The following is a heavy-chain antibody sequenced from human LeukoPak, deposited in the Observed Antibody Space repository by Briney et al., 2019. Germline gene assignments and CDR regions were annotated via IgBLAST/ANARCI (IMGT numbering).Heavy chain of an antibody. CDR2: TYYSGST. J-gene: IGHJ4*02. Sequence: PSETLYLTCTVSGGSLSRDNYYWGRIRPTPVKGLEWHGNTYYSGSTFYNPSIKSPVTISVDRSKNQFSLKRSSVTAADTAVYYCARDRAPHIVVVTANYFDYWGQGTLVTVSS. CDR1: GGSLSRDNYY. CDR3: ARDRAPHIVVVTANYFDY. V-gene: IGHV4-39*07. D-gene: IGHD2-21*02.